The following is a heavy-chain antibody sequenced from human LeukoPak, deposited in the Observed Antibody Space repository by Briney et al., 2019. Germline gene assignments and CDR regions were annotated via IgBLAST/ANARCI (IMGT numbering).Heavy chain of an antibody. Sequence: PGGSLRLSCAASGSTFSSYGMHWVRQAPGKGLEWVAVIWYDGSNKYYADSVKGRFTISRDNSKNTLYLQMNSLRAEDTAVYYCAREEWLLEPDYWGQGTLVTVSS. V-gene: IGHV3-33*01. CDR2: IWYDGSNK. D-gene: IGHD3-3*01. J-gene: IGHJ4*02. CDR1: GSTFSSYG. CDR3: AREEWLLEPDY.